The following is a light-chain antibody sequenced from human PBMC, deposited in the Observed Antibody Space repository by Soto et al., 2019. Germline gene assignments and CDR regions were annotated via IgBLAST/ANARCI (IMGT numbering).Light chain of an antibody. J-gene: IGLJ3*02. Sequence: QSVLTQPPSVSGAQGQRVTISCTGSSSNIGAGYDVHWYQQLPGTAPKLLIYGNSNRPSGVPDRFSGSKSGTSASLAITGLQAEDEADYYCQSYDSSLSGWVFGGGTNLTVL. CDR2: GNS. CDR3: QSYDSSLSGWV. V-gene: IGLV1-40*01. CDR1: SSNIGAGYD.